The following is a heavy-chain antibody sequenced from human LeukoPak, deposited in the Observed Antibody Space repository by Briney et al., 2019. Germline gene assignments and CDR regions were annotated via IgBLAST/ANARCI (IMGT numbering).Heavy chain of an antibody. V-gene: IGHV4-38-2*02. D-gene: IGHD3-22*01. J-gene: IGHJ4*02. CDR2: IYHSGST. CDR3: ARQLRGYYTNYYFDY. Sequence: SSETLSLTCTVSGYSISSGYYWGWIRQPPGKGLEWIGSIYHSGSTYYNPSLKSRVTISVDTSKNQFSLKLSSVTAADTAVYYCARQLRGYYTNYYFDYWGQGTLVTVSS. CDR1: GYSISSGYY.